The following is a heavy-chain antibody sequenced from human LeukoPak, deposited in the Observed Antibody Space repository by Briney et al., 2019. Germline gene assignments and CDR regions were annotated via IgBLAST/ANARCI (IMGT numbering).Heavy chain of an antibody. CDR2: ISYDGSNK. CDR3: ARDGVDYYGSGSYSDC. CDR1: EFTFSSYA. V-gene: IGHV3-30-3*01. Sequence: GGSLRLSCAASEFTFSSYAMHWVRQAPGKGLEWVAVISYDGSNKYYADSVEGRFTISRDNSKNTLYLQMNSMRDEETAVYYCARDGVDYYGSGSYSDCWGQGTMVTVSS. J-gene: IGHJ4*02. D-gene: IGHD3-10*01.